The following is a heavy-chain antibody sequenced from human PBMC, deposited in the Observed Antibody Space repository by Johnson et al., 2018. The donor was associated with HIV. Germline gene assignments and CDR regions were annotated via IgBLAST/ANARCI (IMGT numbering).Heavy chain of an antibody. CDR2: ISGSGGST. D-gene: IGHD6-19*01. V-gene: IGHV3-23*04. J-gene: IGHJ3*02. Sequence: VQLVESGGGLVQPGGSLRLSCAASGFTFSSYAMSWVRQAPGKGLEWVSAISGSGGSTYYADSVKGRFTISRDNSKNTLYLQMHSLKIEDTAVNYCSTDVGGGIAVAGTEAVDIWCQGTMVTVYS. CDR1: GFTFSSYA. CDR3: STDVGGGIAVAGTEAVDI.